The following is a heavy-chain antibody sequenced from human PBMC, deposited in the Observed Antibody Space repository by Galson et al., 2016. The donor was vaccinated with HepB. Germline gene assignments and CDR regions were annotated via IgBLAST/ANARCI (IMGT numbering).Heavy chain of an antibody. CDR1: GFSLSTSGVG. CDR3: AHSTYDYGSGIYYTSYYFYY. J-gene: IGHJ4*02. CDR2: IYWDGDK. Sequence: PALVKPTQTLTLTCTFSGFSLSTSGVGVGWVRQPPGKALEWLALIYWDGDKRYSPSLKTRLTITKDTSKNQVVLTMTNMDPVDTATYYCAHSTYDYGSGIYYTSYYFYYWGQGTLVTVSS. V-gene: IGHV2-5*02. D-gene: IGHD3-10*01.